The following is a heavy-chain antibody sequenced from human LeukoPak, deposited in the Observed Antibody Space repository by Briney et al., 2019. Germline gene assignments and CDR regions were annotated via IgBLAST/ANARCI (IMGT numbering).Heavy chain of an antibody. CDR1: GGSISSSSYY. V-gene: IGHV4-39*07. Sequence: SETLSLTRTVSGGSISSSSYYGGWTRQPPGKGLEWIGSIYYSGSTYHNPSLKSRVTISVDTSKNQFSLKLSSVTAADTAVYYCSGCTYYMDVWGKGTTVTVSS. D-gene: IGHD2-15*01. J-gene: IGHJ6*03. CDR3: SGCTYYMDV. CDR2: IYYSGST.